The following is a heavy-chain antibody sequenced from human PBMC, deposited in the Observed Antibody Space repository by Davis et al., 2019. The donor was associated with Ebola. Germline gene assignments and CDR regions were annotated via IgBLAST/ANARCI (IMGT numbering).Heavy chain of an antibody. CDR2: INHSGST. CDR1: GGSFSGYY. CDR3: ARRRGNDYIWGSYRSTFDY. Sequence: MPSETLSLTCAVYGGSFSGYYWSWIRQPPGKGLEWIGEINHSGSTNYNPSLKSRVTISVDTSKNQFSLKLSSVTAADTAVYYCARRRGNDYIWGSYRSTFDYWGQGTLVTVSS. J-gene: IGHJ4*02. V-gene: IGHV4-34*01. D-gene: IGHD3-16*02.